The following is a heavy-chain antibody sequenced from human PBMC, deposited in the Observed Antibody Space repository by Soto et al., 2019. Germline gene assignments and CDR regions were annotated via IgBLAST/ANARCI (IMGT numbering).Heavy chain of an antibody. CDR1: GYTFTSYY. D-gene: IGHD1-1*01. CDR2: INPSGGST. Sequence: ASLKVSCKASGYTFTSYYMHWVRQAPGQGLEWMGIINPSGGSTSYAQKFQGRVTMTRDTSTSTVYMELSSLRSEDTAVYYCARYPQRREGYNHGVCSARGMDVWGQVSTV. J-gene: IGHJ6*02. V-gene: IGHV1-46*01. CDR3: ARYPQRREGYNHGVCSARGMDV.